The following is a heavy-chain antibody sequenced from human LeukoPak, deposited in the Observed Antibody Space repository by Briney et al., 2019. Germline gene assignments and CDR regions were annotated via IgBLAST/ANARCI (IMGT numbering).Heavy chain of an antibody. CDR1: GFTFSNYE. CDR3: SGGPPNYFGGNCYFFL. V-gene: IGHV3-48*03. CDR2: ISSSGGAI. Sequence: PGGSLRLSCAASGFTFSNYEMNWVRQAPGKGLECVSYISSSGGAIYFADSVKGRFTISRDNAKNSLYLQMKSLRAEDTAVYYWSGGPPNYFGGNCYFFLWGQGTLVTGSS. D-gene: IGHD3-16*01. J-gene: IGHJ4*02.